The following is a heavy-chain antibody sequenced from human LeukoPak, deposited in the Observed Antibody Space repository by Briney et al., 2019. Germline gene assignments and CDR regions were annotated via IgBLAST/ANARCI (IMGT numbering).Heavy chain of an antibody. D-gene: IGHD6-13*01. V-gene: IGHV4-59*12. CDR2: IYHSGST. Sequence: SETLSLTCTVSGGSISSYYWSWIRQPPGKGLEWIGYIYHSGSTYYNPSLKSRVTISVDRSKNQFSLKPSSVTAADTTVYYCASARAAEPDYWGQGTLVTVSS. CDR3: ASARAAEPDY. J-gene: IGHJ4*02. CDR1: GGSISSYY.